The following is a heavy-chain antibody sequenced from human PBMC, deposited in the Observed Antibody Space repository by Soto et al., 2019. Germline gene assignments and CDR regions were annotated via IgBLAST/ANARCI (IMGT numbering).Heavy chain of an antibody. J-gene: IGHJ4*02. D-gene: IGHD2-8*01. CDR1: GYSFTSYG. CDR3: ARLVKYCTNGVCFDFDY. V-gene: IGHV5-51*01. CDR2: IYPGDSDT. Sequence: GESLKISCKGAGYSFTSYGIGWVSQMHGKGLEWMGIIYPGDSDTRYSPSFQGQVTISADKSISTAYLQWSSLKASDTAMYYCARLVKYCTNGVCFDFDYWGQGTLVTVSS.